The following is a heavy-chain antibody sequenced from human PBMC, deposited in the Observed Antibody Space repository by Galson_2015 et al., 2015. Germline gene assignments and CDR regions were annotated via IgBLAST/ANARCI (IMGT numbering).Heavy chain of an antibody. CDR3: ARDGESKLAGTGTCDY. CDR2: ISSSSSYI. J-gene: IGHJ4*02. V-gene: IGHV3-21*01. D-gene: IGHD6-19*01. Sequence: SLRLSCAASGFTFSSYSMNWVRQAPGKGLEWVSSISSSSSYIYYADSVKGRFTISRDNAKNSLYLQMNSLRAEDTAVYYCARDGESKLAGTGTCDYWGQGTLVTVSS. CDR1: GFTFSSYS.